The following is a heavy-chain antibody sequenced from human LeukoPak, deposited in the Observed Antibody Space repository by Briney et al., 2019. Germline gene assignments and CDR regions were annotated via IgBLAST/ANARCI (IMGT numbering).Heavy chain of an antibody. CDR2: IYYSGST. V-gene: IGHV4-30-4*08. Sequence: SETLSLTCTVSGGSISSGDYYWRWIRQPPGKSLEWIGYIYYSGSTYYNPSLKSRVTISVDTSKNQFSLKLSSVTAADTAVYYCARAPVVPAYNWFDPWGQGTLVTVSS. CDR1: GGSISSGDYY. CDR3: ARAPVVPAYNWFDP. D-gene: IGHD2-2*01. J-gene: IGHJ5*02.